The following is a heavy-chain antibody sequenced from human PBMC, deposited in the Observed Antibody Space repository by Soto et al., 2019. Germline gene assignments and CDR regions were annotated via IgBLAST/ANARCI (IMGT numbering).Heavy chain of an antibody. CDR1: GFTFSSYA. CDR2: ISGSGGST. CDR3: AKDLRYSSSPYYYYYYGMDV. J-gene: IGHJ6*02. V-gene: IGHV3-23*01. Sequence: GGSLRLSCAASGFTFSSYAMCWVRQAPGKGLEWVSAISGSGGSTYYADSVKGRFTISRDNSKNTLYLQMNSLRAEDTAVYYCAKDLRYSSSPYYYYYYGMDVWGQGTTVTVSS. D-gene: IGHD6-6*01.